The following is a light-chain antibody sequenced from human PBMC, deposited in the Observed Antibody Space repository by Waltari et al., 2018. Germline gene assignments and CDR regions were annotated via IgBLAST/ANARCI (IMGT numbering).Light chain of an antibody. V-gene: IGKV3-11*01. CDR3: QQRSKWPLT. J-gene: IGKJ1*01. CDR2: DAS. CDR1: QSVGIS. Sequence: EIVLTQSPATLTLSPGESATLSCRAGQSVGISLAWYQQKPGQATRLLIYDASNRATGIPVRFSGSGSGTDFTLTISSLEPEDFAVYYCQQRSKWPLTFGQGTKVEIK.